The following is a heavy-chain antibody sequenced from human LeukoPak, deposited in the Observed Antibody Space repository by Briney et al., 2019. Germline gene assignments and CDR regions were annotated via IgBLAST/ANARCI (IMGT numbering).Heavy chain of an antibody. V-gene: IGHV3-23*01. CDR2: ISGSGGST. D-gene: IGHD1-26*01. CDR3: ANGAEVGNWFDP. J-gene: IGHJ5*02. CDR1: GFTFSSYA. Sequence: PGGSLRLSCAASGFTFSSYAMSWVRQAPGRGLEWVSAISGSGGSTYYADSVKGRFTISRDNSKNTLYLQMNSLRAEDTAVYYCANGAEVGNWFDPWGQGTLVTVSS.